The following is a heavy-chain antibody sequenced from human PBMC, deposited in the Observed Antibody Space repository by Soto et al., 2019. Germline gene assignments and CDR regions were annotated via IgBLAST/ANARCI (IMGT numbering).Heavy chain of an antibody. D-gene: IGHD4-17*01. CDR2: IKGGTGNT. CDR3: ARGAGRSPVTRAFDI. J-gene: IGHJ3*02. V-gene: IGHV1-3*01. Sequence: QVQLLQSAAELKMPGASLNLSCKTSGYNFTNCAVHWLRQAPGQRLEWLGWIKGGTGNTRFSERFQDRVTLTRDTSASTVYMELTGLKSEDTAMYYCARGAGRSPVTRAFDIWAQGTVVTVSS. CDR1: GYNFTNCA.